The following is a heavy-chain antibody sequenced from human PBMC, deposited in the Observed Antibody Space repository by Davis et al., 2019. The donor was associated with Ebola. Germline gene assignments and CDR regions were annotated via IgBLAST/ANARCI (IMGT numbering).Heavy chain of an antibody. J-gene: IGHJ6*02. V-gene: IGHV1-18*01. CDR2: ISAYNGNT. Sequence: AASVKVSCKASGYTFTSYGISWVRQAPGQGLEWMGWISAYNGNTNYAQKLQGRVTMTTDTSTSTAYMELRSLRSDDTAVYYCARELFARFWSGYCRCGMDVWGQGTTVTVSS. CDR3: ARELFARFWSGYCRCGMDV. CDR1: GYTFTSYG. D-gene: IGHD3-3*01.